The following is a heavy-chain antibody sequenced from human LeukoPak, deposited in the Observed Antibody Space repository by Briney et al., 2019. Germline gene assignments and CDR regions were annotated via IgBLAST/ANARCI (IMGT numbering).Heavy chain of an antibody. J-gene: IGHJ4*02. D-gene: IGHD3-3*01. V-gene: IGHV3-7*01. CDR2: IKQDASDK. CDR1: GFTFSTYW. CDR3: ATLFGDTSFYHFDY. Sequence: PGGSLRLSCAGSGFTFSTYWMSWVRQAPGKGLEWVAHIKQDASDKYYVNSVRGRFTISRDNAKNSVFLQMNSLRAEDTAVYYCATLFGDTSFYHFDYWGQGTLVTVSS.